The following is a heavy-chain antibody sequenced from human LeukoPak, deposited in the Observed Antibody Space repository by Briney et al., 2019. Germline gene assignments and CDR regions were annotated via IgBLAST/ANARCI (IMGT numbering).Heavy chain of an antibody. Sequence: GGSLRLSCAASGFTFSSYAMSWVRQAPGEGLEWVIAISGSGGSTFYADSVKGRFTISRDNSKNTLYLQMNSLKAEDAAVYYCAKLGGDMDVWGRGTTVTVSS. V-gene: IGHV3-23*01. CDR1: GFTFSSYA. CDR2: ISGSGGST. CDR3: AKLGGDMDV. D-gene: IGHD3-16*01. J-gene: IGHJ6*03.